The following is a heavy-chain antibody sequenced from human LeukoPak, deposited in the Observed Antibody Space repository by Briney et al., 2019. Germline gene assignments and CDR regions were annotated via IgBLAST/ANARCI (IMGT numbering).Heavy chain of an antibody. CDR2: IYSGGST. D-gene: IGHD6-19*01. J-gene: IGHJ4*02. V-gene: IGHV3-53*01. Sequence: SGGSLRLSCAASGFTVSSNYMTWVRQAPGKGLEWVSIIYSGGSTSYADSVKGRFTISRDNFKNTLSLQMNSLRAEDTAVYYCAKSQDGAVAAFDYWGQGTLVTVSS. CDR3: AKSQDGAVAAFDY. CDR1: GFTVSSNY.